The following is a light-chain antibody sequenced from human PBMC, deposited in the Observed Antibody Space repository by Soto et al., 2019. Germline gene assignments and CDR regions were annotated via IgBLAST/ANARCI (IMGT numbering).Light chain of an antibody. CDR2: ATS. V-gene: IGKV1-39*01. J-gene: IGKJ2*01. Sequence: DLQMTQSPSSLSASVGDRVSLTCRAGQNVGSFVNWYQQKPGKAPRLLIYATSNLRSGVTSRTNGGGSRTDFTLTISSLQPEDFGNYFCLQSYRAQYTLVQGTKWQIK. CDR1: QNVGSF. CDR3: LQSYRAQYT.